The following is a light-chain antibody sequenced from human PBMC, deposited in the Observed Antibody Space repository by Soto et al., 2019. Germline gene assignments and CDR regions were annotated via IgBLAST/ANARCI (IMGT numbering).Light chain of an antibody. Sequence: AIRMTQSPSSLSASTGDRVTITCRARQGISRYLAWYQQKPGKAPKLLIYAASILQSGVPSRFSGSGSGTDFTLTISCLQSEDFATYYCQQYYSYSWTFGQGTKVEIK. J-gene: IGKJ1*01. CDR3: QQYYSYSWT. CDR2: AAS. V-gene: IGKV1-8*01. CDR1: QGISRY.